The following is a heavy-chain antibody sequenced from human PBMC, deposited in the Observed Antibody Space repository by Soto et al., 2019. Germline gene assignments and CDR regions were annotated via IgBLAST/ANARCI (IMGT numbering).Heavy chain of an antibody. CDR3: ARDRFSGSFSHFDY. CDR1: GFTFSTYW. Sequence: EVQLVESGGGLVQPGGSLRLSCAASGFTFSTYWKHWVRQAPGKGLEWVSRINSDGSSATYADYVKGRFTISRDNAKNTLYVQMNSLRAEDTAVYYCARDRFSGSFSHFDYWGQGTLVTVSS. V-gene: IGHV3-74*01. J-gene: IGHJ4*02. D-gene: IGHD1-26*01. CDR2: INSDGSSA.